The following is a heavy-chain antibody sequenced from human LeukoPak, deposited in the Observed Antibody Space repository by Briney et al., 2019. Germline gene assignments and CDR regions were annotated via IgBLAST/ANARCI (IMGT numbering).Heavy chain of an antibody. CDR1: GGSISGSNW. V-gene: IGHV4-4*02. J-gene: IGHJ4*02. Sequence: SETLSLTCAVSGGSISGSNWWSWVRQPPGKGLEWIGEIYYSGSTNYNPSLKSRVTISVDTSKNQFSLKLSSVTAADTAVYYCARALYCSGGSCPFDYWGQGTLVTVSS. CDR3: ARALYCSGGSCPFDY. CDR2: IYYSGST. D-gene: IGHD2-15*01.